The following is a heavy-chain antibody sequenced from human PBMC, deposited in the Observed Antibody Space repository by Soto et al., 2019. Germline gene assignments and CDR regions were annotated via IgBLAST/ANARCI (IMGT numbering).Heavy chain of an antibody. CDR2: ISYSWNT. Sequence: QVQLQESGPGLVKPSQTLSLTCTVSGGSISSGGYYWSWFRQPPGKGLEWIACISYSWNTYYNPSLKSRISISADTSKNQFSLELKSVTVADTAVYYCGTVRASWYVDYWGQGTLVTVSS. CDR1: GGSISSGGYY. V-gene: IGHV4-30-4*01. D-gene: IGHD2-2*01. CDR3: GTVRASWYVDY. J-gene: IGHJ4*02.